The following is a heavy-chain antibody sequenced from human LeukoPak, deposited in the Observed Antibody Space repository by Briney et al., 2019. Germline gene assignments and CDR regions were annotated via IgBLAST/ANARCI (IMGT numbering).Heavy chain of an antibody. CDR3: ARGNYCSSTSCYLDY. D-gene: IGHD2-2*01. J-gene: IGHJ4*02. CDR2: INPSGGST. Sequence: ASVKVSCKASGYTFTNYYMHWVRQAPGQGLQWMGIINPSGGSTSYAQKFQGRVTMTRDTSTSTVYMELSSRRSEDTAVYYCARGNYCSSTSCYLDYWGQGTLVTVSS. V-gene: IGHV1-46*01. CDR1: GYTFTNYY.